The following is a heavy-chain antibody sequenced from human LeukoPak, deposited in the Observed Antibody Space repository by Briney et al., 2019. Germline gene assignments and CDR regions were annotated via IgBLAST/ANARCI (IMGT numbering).Heavy chain of an antibody. CDR1: GGSIGSFY. D-gene: IGHD2-2*01. V-gene: IGHV4-59*08. Sequence: SETLSLTCTVSGGSIGSFYWNWIRQPPGKGLEWIGYIYYSGSTNYNPSLKSRVTISVDTSKNQFSLKLSSVTAADTAVYYCARLAQSTYYYGMDVWGQGTTVTVSS. CDR3: ARLAQSTYYYGMDV. CDR2: IYYSGST. J-gene: IGHJ6*02.